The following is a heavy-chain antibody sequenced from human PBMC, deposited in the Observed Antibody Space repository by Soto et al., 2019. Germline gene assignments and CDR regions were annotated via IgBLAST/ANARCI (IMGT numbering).Heavy chain of an antibody. V-gene: IGHV3-23*01. CDR3: AKGWDCSSTSCYYYYYMDV. CDR1: GFTFSSYA. CDR2: ISGSGGST. J-gene: IGHJ6*03. Sequence: EVQLLESGGGLVQPGGSLRLSCAASGFTFSSYAMSWVRQAPGKGLEWVSAISGSGGSTYYADSVKGRFTISRDNSKNTLYLQMNSLRAEDTAVYYCAKGWDCSSTSCYYYYYMDVWGKGTTVTVSS. D-gene: IGHD2-2*01.